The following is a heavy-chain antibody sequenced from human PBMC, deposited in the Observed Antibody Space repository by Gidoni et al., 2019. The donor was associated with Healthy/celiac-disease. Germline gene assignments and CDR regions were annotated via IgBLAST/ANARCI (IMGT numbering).Heavy chain of an antibody. CDR2: INPSGGST. J-gene: IGHJ5*02. D-gene: IGHD6-19*01. Sequence: QVQLVQSGAEVKKPGASVKVSCKASGYTFPSYYMHWVRQAPGQGLEWMGIINPSGGSTSYAQKFQGRVTMTRDTSTSTVYMELSSLRSEDTAVYYCARGFRGWYRPEAINWFDPWGQGTLVTVSS. V-gene: IGHV1-46*03. CDR1: GYTFPSYY. CDR3: ARGFRGWYRPEAINWFDP.